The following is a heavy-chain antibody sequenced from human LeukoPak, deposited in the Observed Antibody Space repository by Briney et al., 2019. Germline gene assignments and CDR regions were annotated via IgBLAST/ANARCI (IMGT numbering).Heavy chain of an antibody. CDR3: ARQYIDILTGYHRGELYWYFDL. D-gene: IGHD3-9*01. J-gene: IGHJ2*01. Sequence: SETLSLTCTVSGGSISSYYWSWIRQPPGKGLEWIGYIYYSGSTSYNPSLKSRVTMSVDTSKNQFSLKLRSVTAADTAVYYCARQYIDILTGYHRGELYWYFDLWGRGTLVTVSS. V-gene: IGHV4-59*08. CDR1: GGSISSYY. CDR2: IYYSGST.